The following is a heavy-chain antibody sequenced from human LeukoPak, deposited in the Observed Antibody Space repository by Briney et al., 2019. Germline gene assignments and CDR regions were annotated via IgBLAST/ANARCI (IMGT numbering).Heavy chain of an antibody. D-gene: IGHD6-6*01. CDR1: GFTFSTYA. J-gene: IGHJ4*02. V-gene: IGHV3-23*01. CDR3: AKDRRHSSSPTLFDY. Sequence: PGGSLRLSCAASGFTFSTYAMGWVRQAPGKGLEWVSGISRSHSTTYYTDSVKGRFTISRDNSKNTLYLQMNSLRAEDTAVYYCAKDRRHSSSPTLFDYWGQGTLVTVSS. CDR2: ISRSHSTT.